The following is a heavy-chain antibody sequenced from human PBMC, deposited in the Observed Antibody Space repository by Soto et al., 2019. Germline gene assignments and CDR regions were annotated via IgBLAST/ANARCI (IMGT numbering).Heavy chain of an antibody. Sequence: ASVKVSCKASGYTFSTNGIIWVRQAPGQHLEWLGWISARNGDTKYAQGFQGRVTLTTDAAMSTAYMELMTLRSDDTAVYFCARVRLLPNPAADFWGQGTLVTVSS. CDR3: ARVRLLPNPAADF. CDR2: ISARNGDT. V-gene: IGHV1-18*04. D-gene: IGHD3-22*01. CDR1: GYTFSTNG. J-gene: IGHJ4*02.